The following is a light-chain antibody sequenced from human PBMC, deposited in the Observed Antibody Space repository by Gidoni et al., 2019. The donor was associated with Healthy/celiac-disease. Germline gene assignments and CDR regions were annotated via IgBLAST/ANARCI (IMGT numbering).Light chain of an antibody. CDR2: AAS. V-gene: IGKV1-39*01. Sequence: DIKRTESPSSLSASVGDRVTITCRASQSISSYLNWYQQKPGKAPTLLIYAASSLQSGVPSRFSGSGSGTDFTLTISSLQPEDFATHDCQQSYSTPLTFGGGTKVEIK. CDR3: QQSYSTPLT. CDR1: QSISSY. J-gene: IGKJ4*01.